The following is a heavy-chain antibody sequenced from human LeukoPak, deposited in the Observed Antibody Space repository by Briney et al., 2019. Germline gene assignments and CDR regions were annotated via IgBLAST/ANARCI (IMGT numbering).Heavy chain of an antibody. D-gene: IGHD3-9*01. V-gene: IGHV4-4*07. CDR1: GGSISSDY. J-gene: IGHJ1*01. CDR2: IYTSGST. CDR3: ASVTTYYDILTGYSAEYFQH. Sequence: PSETLSLTCTVSGGSISSDYWSWIRQPAGKGLEWIGRIYTSGSTNYNPSLKSRVTMSVDTSKNQFSLKLSSVTAADTAVYYCASVTTYYDILTGYSAEYFQHWGQGTLVTVSS.